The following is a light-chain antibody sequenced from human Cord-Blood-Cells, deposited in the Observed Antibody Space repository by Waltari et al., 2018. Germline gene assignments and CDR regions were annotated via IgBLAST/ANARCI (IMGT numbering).Light chain of an antibody. CDR3: QQLNSYPRT. CDR2: AAS. J-gene: IGKJ1*01. Sequence: DIQLTPSPSFLSASVGDRVTITCRASQGISSYLAWYQPKPGKAPKLLIYAASTFQSGVPSRFSGSGSGTEFTLTISSLQPEDFATYYCQQLNSYPRTFGQVTKVEIK. V-gene: IGKV1-9*01. CDR1: QGISSY.